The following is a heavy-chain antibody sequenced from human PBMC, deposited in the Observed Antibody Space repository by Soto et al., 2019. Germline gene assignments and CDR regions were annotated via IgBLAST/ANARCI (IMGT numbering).Heavy chain of an antibody. Sequence: SETLSLTCVVSGGSLSDYFWSWIRQPPGMALEWIGEINHLGSINYNPSLKSRVTMSVDTSKNQFSLKLNSVTAADTATYYCARGGISHWAYFYYMDVWDRGTTVTVS. CDR3: ARGGISHWAYFYYMDV. CDR1: GGSLSDYF. V-gene: IGHV4-34*01. D-gene: IGHD2-21*01. CDR2: INHLGSI. J-gene: IGHJ6*03.